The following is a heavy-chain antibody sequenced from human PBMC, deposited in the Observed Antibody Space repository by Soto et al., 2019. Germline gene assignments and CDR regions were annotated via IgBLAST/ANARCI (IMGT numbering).Heavy chain of an antibody. V-gene: IGHV4-59*08. J-gene: IGHJ3*02. CDR2: IYYSGST. Sequence: PSETLSLTCTVSGGSISSYYWSWIRQPPGKGLEWIGYIYYSGSTSYNPSLKSRVTISVDTSKNQFSLKLSSVTAADTAVYYCARHRLKDAFDIWGRGTMVTVSS. CDR3: ARHRLKDAFDI. CDR1: GGSISSYY.